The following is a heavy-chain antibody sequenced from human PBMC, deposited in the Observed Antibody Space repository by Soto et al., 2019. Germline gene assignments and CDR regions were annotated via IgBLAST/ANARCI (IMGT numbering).Heavy chain of an antibody. CDR1: GFTFSSYG. J-gene: IGHJ4*02. Sequence: PGGSLRLSCAASGFTFSSYGMHWVRQAPGKGLEWVAVISYDGSNKYYADSVKGRFTISRDNSKNTLYLQMNSLRAEDTAVYYCAKQDDILTGYYNPFDYWGQGXLVTVYS. D-gene: IGHD3-9*01. V-gene: IGHV3-30*18. CDR2: ISYDGSNK. CDR3: AKQDDILTGYYNPFDY.